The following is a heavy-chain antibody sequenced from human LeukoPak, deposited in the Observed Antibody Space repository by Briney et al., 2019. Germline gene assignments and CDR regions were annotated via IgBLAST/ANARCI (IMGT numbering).Heavy chain of an antibody. CDR1: GFTFRNYG. Sequence: GGSLRLSCAASGFTFRNYGMHWVRQAPGKGLEWVTFIHDDGIDSYHGNSVKGRFSVSRDNSKSIFYLEMSSLRTDDTAVYYCVRGPARGYYDGSGYDFDYWGQGTLVTVSS. V-gene: IGHV3-30*02. J-gene: IGHJ4*02. D-gene: IGHD3-22*01. CDR3: VRGPARGYYDGSGYDFDY. CDR2: IHDDGIDS.